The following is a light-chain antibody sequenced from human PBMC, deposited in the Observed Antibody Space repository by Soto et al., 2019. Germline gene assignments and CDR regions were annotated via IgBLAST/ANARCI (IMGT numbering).Light chain of an antibody. J-gene: IGKJ1*01. CDR3: QHYNSYSEA. Sequence: DLLMTQSPSTLSGSVGDRVTITCRASQTISSWLAWYQQKPGKAPKLLIYKASTLKSGVPSRFSGSGSGTEFTLTISSLQPDDFAPYYCQHYNSYSEAFGQGTKVELK. CDR2: KAS. CDR1: QTISSW. V-gene: IGKV1-5*03.